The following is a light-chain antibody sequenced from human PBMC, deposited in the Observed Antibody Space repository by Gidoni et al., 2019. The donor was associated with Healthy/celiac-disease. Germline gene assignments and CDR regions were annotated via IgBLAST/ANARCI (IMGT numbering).Light chain of an antibody. CDR3: QQSYSTPLT. CDR2: AAS. CDR1: QSISSY. J-gene: IGKJ4*01. V-gene: IGKV1-39*01. Sequence: DIQMTQSPSSLSASVGDRVTITCRASQSISSYLNWYQQKPGKAPKLLIYAASSLQSGVPSRFSGSGSETDFTLTISSLQPEDFATYYCQQSYSTPLTFXGXTKVEIK.